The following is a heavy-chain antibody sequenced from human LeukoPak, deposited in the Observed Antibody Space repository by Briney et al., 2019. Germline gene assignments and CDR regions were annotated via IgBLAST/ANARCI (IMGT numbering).Heavy chain of an antibody. CDR3: ARDHWGRWLQSIDY. V-gene: IGHV3-30-3*01. CDR1: GFTFSSYA. J-gene: IGHJ4*02. CDR2: ISYDGSNK. D-gene: IGHD5-24*01. Sequence: GGSLRLSCAASGFTFSSYAMHWVRQAPGKGLEWVAVISYDGSNKYYADSVKGRFTISRDNSKNTLYLQMNSLRAEDTAVYYCARDHWGRWLQSIDYWGQGTLVTVPS.